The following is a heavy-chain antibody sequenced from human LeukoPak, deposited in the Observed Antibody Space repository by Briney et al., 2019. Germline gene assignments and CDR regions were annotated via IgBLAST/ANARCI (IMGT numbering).Heavy chain of an antibody. J-gene: IGHJ4*02. CDR2: ISPYDGKT. Sequence: ASVKVSCKASGYTFSSYGLSWVRQAPGQGLEWMGWISPYDGKTNYAQKFQGRVTMTTDTSTSTAYMELRSLRSDDTAVYYCARDPDSSSWSWDYWGQGTLITVSS. CDR3: ARDPDSSSWSWDY. CDR1: GYTFSSYG. V-gene: IGHV1-18*01. D-gene: IGHD6-13*01.